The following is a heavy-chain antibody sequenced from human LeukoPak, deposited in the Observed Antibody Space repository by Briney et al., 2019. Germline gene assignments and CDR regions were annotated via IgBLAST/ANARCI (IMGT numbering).Heavy chain of an antibody. CDR1: GFTFSNYA. V-gene: IGHV3-23*01. D-gene: IGHD1-26*01. Sequence: PGGSLRLSCTASGFTFSNYAMSWVRQAPGKGLEWVSTIGVRGSTYYADSVNGRFTISRDNSKNTLYLQMNSLRAEDTALYYCAKKVVVGATSPYSDFQDWGQGTLVTVSS. CDR2: IGVRGST. J-gene: IGHJ1*01. CDR3: AKKVVVGATSPYSDFQD.